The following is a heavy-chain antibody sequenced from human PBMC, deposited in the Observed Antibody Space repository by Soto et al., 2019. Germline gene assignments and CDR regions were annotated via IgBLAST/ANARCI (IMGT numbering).Heavy chain of an antibody. CDR2: IIPVYGTP. D-gene: IGHD2-15*01. CDR1: GGTFSNYA. V-gene: IGHV1-69*01. J-gene: IGHJ6*02. Sequence: QVQLEQSGAEVKKPGSSLKVSCKATGGTFSNYAISWVRQAPGQGLEWMAGIIPVYGTPSYAQRFQDSVTIIADESTTTAYMEVHSLRSEETAIYYCSIVTAYGMDVWGPGTTVIVSS. CDR3: SIVTAYGMDV.